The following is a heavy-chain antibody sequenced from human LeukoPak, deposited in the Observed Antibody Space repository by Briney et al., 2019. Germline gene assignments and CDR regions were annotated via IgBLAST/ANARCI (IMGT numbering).Heavy chain of an antibody. D-gene: IGHD1-14*01. CDR3: ARGFRGDNLDY. CDR2: INPNSGGT. V-gene: IGHV1-2*02. J-gene: IGHJ4*02. Sequence: ASVKVSCKASGYTFTGYHMHWVRQAPGQGLEWMGWINPNSGGTNYAQNFQGRVTMTRDTSISTAYMELSRLRSDDTAVYYCARGFRGDNLDYWGQGTLVTVSS. CDR1: GYTFTGYH.